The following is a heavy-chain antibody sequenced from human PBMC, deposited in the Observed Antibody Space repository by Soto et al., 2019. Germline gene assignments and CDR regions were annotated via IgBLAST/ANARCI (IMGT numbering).Heavy chain of an antibody. Sequence: GGSLRLSCAASGFTFTTYAMTWVRQTPGRGLECVAVISGSGGSTHYADSVKGRFTISRDNSKSTLYMEMNSVRADDTAVYYCATLGGLYSDYLNSNFQSWGQGTLVTVSS. CDR2: ISGSGGST. CDR3: ATLGGLYSDYLNSNFQS. V-gene: IGHV3-23*01. D-gene: IGHD4-17*01. CDR1: GFTFTTYA. J-gene: IGHJ4*02.